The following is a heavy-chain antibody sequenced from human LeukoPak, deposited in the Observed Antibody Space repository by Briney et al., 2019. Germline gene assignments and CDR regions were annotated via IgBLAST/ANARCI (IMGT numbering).Heavy chain of an antibody. CDR1: GDSVISGTSF. V-gene: IGHV4-31*03. CDR3: ARYCSSTSCAFDD. CDR2: IHHSGHT. J-gene: IGHJ4*02. Sequence: SQTLSLTCTVSGDSVISGTSFWGWIRQHPGKGLEWVGYIHHSGHTYDNPSLQSRVIISTDKSKNQFSLKLNSVTAADTAVYYCARYCSSTSCAFDDWGQGALVTVSS. D-gene: IGHD2-2*01.